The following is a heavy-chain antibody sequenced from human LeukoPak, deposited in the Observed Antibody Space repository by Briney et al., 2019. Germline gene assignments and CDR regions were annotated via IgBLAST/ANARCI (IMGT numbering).Heavy chain of an antibody. CDR1: GGSISSSSYY. Sequence: SETLSLTCTVSGGSISSSSYYWGWIRQPPGKGLEWIGSIYYSGSTYYNPSLKSRVTISVDTSKNQFSLKLSSVTAADTAVYYCARDRGAAAENWFDPWGQGTLVTVSS. CDR3: ARDRGAAAENWFDP. V-gene: IGHV4-39*02. J-gene: IGHJ5*02. D-gene: IGHD6-13*01. CDR2: IYYSGST.